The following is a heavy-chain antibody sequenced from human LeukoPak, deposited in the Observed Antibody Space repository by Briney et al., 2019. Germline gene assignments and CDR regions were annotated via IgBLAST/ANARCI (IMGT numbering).Heavy chain of an antibody. CDR1: GFTFSSYA. D-gene: IGHD6-13*01. V-gene: IGHV3-23*01. J-gene: IGHJ4*02. CDR3: VKDPGYSSSWYFDY. Sequence: GGSLRLSCAASGFTFSSYAMTWVRQAPGKGLEWVSGISDSGGTTYYADSVKGRFTISRDNSKNTLYLQMSSLRPEDTAVYYCVKDPGYSSSWYFDYWGQGTLVPVSS. CDR2: ISDSGGTT.